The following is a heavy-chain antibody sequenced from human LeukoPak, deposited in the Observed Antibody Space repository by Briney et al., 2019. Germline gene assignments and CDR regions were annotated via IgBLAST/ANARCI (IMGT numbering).Heavy chain of an antibody. D-gene: IGHD6-13*01. V-gene: IGHV1-69*02. Sequence: ASVKVSCKASGGTFSSYTISWVRQAPGQGLEWMGRIIPILGIANYARKFQGRVTITADKSTSTAYMELSSLRSEDTAVYYCVRAAGWYYFDYWGQGTLVTVSS. CDR1: GGTFSSYT. CDR3: VRAAGWYYFDY. CDR2: IIPILGIA. J-gene: IGHJ4*02.